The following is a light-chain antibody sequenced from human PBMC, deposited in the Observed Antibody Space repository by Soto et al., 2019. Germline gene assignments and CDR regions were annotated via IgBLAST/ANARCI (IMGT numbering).Light chain of an antibody. V-gene: IGKV4-1*01. J-gene: IGKJ1*01. CDR3: QQYYNTPT. CDR2: WAS. Sequence: DIVMTQSPDSLAVSLGERATINCKSSQSVLYSSNNKNYLAWYQQKPGQPPKLLIYWASTRESGVPDRFSGSGSGTDFTLTISSLQAEDVAVYYCQQYYNTPTVGQGTKVEIK. CDR1: QSVLYSSNNKNY.